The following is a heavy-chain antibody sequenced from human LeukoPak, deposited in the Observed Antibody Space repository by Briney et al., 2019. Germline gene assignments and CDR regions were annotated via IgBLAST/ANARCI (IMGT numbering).Heavy chain of an antibody. CDR1: GYTFTSYG. J-gene: IGHJ4*02. CDR2: ISAYNGNT. Sequence: GASVKVSCTASGYTFTSYGISWVRQAPGQGLEWVGWISAYNGNTNYAQKLQGRVTMTTDTSTSTAYMELRSLRSDDTAVYYCARDRREHSSSPGDYWGQGTLVTVSS. V-gene: IGHV1-18*01. D-gene: IGHD6-13*01. CDR3: ARDRREHSSSPGDY.